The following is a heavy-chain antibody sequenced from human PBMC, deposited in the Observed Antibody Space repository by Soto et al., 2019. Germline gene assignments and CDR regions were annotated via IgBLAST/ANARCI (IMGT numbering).Heavy chain of an antibody. Sequence: LGEAQRICCLVSAYSFPRSGIGWMRPMPWKCLEGSVIIYPGDSDTRYSPSFQGQVTISADKSISTAYLQWSSLKASDTAMYYCARVGDTAYSALGYYYYYGMDVWGQGTTVTGS. CDR2: IYPGDSDT. CDR3: ARVGDTAYSALGYYYYYGMDV. D-gene: IGHD5-18*01. CDR1: AYSFPRSG. V-gene: IGHV5-51*01. J-gene: IGHJ6*02.